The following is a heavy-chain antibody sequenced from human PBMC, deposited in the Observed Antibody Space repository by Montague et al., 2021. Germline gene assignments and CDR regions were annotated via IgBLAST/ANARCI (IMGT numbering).Heavy chain of an antibody. V-gene: IGHV4-39*07. CDR3: ARVFSSWYVGWFDP. Sequence: SETLSLTCTVSGASITSNIYYWGWIRQSPGKGLEWIGNIYYSGNSFYQPSLKSRITMAVDTSKNQFSLKLSSVTAADTAIYYCARVFSSWYVGWFDPWGQGTLATVSS. CDR2: IYYSGNS. D-gene: IGHD6-13*01. J-gene: IGHJ5*02. CDR1: GASITSNIYY.